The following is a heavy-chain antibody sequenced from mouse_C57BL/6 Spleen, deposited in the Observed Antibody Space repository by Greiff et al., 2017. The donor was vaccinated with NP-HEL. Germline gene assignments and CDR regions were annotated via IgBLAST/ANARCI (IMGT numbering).Heavy chain of an antibody. CDR2: IDPSDSYT. Sequence: VQLQQSGAELVMPGASVKLSCKASGYTFTSYWMHWVKQRPGQGLEWIGEIDPSDSYTNYNQKFKGKSTLTVDKASSTAYMQFSSLTSEDSAVYYCARPGDYDGYYAMDYWGQGTSVTVSS. D-gene: IGHD2-4*01. CDR3: ARPGDYDGYYAMDY. J-gene: IGHJ4*01. V-gene: IGHV1-69*01. CDR1: GYTFTSYW.